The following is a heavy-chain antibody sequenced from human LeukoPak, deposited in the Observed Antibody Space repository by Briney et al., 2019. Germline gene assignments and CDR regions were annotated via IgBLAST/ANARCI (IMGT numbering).Heavy chain of an antibody. V-gene: IGHV4-30-4*01. D-gene: IGHD3-16*01. CDR3: ARRLGRQEDL. CDR2: ISYSGST. CDR1: GDSISSSDYY. Sequence: PSETLSLTCAVSGDSISSSDYYWSWIRQPPGKGLEWIGHISYSGSTFYNPSLKSRLTISVDTSKNHLSLKLSSVTAADTAVYYCARRLGRQEDLWGHGTLVTVSS. J-gene: IGHJ5*02.